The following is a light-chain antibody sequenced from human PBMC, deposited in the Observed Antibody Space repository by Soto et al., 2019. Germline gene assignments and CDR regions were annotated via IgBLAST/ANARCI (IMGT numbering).Light chain of an antibody. Sequence: DIQVTQSPSSVSGSVGDRVTITCRASQDITTWIAWYQQKPGEAPKLLIYAASNLQSGVPSRFSGSGSGTDFTLTNSSLQPEDLATYYCQQAYSFPPTFGQGTKVEI. CDR1: QDITTW. CDR3: QQAYSFPPT. J-gene: IGKJ1*01. CDR2: AAS. V-gene: IGKV1-12*01.